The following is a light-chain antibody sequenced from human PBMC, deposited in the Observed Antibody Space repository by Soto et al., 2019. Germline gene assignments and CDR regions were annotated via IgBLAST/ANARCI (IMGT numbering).Light chain of an antibody. CDR2: EAS. J-gene: IGLJ1*01. Sequence: QSALTQPPSVSGSPGQSVTISCTGTSTDFVSYNRVSWYQQPPGTAPKLIIYEASNRPSGVPDRFSGSKSDTSASLAITGLQADDEADYYCQSYDSNLSGSVFGTGTRSPS. V-gene: IGLV2-18*02. CDR3: QSYDSNLSGSV. CDR1: STDFVSYNR.